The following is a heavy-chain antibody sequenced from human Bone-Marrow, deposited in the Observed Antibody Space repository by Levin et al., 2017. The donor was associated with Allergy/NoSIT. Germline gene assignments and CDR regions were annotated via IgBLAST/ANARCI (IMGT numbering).Heavy chain of an antibody. CDR2: ISGNAGST. Sequence: GESLKISCAASGFTFSSYAMTWVRQAPGKGLEWVSGISGNAGSTYYADSVKGRFTISRDNSKNTLYLQMNSLRVEDTAVYYCAKEIYTSFDYWGQGTLVTVSS. CDR3: AKEIYTSFDY. D-gene: IGHD5-12*01. J-gene: IGHJ4*02. CDR1: GFTFSSYA. V-gene: IGHV3-23*01.